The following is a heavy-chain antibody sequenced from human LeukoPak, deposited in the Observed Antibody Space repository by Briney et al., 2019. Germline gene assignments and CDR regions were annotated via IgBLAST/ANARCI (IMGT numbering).Heavy chain of an antibody. V-gene: IGHV1-18*01. CDR1: GYTFTSYG. J-gene: IGHJ6*02. Sequence: ASVKVSCKASGYTFTSYGISWVRQAPGQGLEWMGWIHASNGNTNYAQKLQGRVTMTTDTSTSTAYMELRSLRSDDTAVYYCARDQQQLAPNCYYYYGMDVWGQGTTVTVSS. CDR2: IHASNGNT. D-gene: IGHD6-13*01. CDR3: ARDQQQLAPNCYYYYGMDV.